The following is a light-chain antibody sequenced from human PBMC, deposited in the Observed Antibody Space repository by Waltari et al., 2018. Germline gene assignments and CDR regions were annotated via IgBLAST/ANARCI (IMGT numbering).Light chain of an antibody. CDR1: QDISNY. V-gene: IGKV1-33*01. CDR3: QQHDNLPLT. CDR2: DAS. Sequence: DIQMTQSPSSLSASVGDRVTITCQASQDISNYFNWYQQKPGKAPNLLIHDASNLDTGVPSRISGSGSGTDFTFTISSLQPEDIATYYCQQHDNLPLTFGGGTKVEIK. J-gene: IGKJ4*02.